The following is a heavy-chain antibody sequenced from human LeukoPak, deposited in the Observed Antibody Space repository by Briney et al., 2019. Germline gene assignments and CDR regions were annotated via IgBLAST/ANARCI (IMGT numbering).Heavy chain of an antibody. CDR1: GGSISSGSYY. V-gene: IGHV4-61*02. J-gene: IGHJ3*02. D-gene: IGHD3-22*01. CDR2: IYTSGST. Sequence: SQTLSLTCTVSGGSISSGSYYWSWIRQPAGKGLEWIGRIYTSGSTNYNPSLKSRVTISVDTSKNQFSLKLSSVTAAEPGGYYCAGAFLVVVIEDAFDIWRQGTMVTVSS. CDR3: AGAFLVVVIEDAFDI.